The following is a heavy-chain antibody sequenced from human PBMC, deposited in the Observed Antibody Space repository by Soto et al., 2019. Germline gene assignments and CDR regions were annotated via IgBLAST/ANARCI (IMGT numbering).Heavy chain of an antibody. CDR1: GGTFSSYA. CDR3: ARPTRYYYDSSGQSAWFDP. Sequence: QVQLVQSGAEVKKPGSSVKVSCKASGGTFSSYAIGWVRQAPGQGLEWMGGIITIFGTANYAQKFQGRVTITADESTSTAYMELSSLRSEDTAVYYCARPTRYYYDSSGQSAWFDPWGQGTLVTVSS. D-gene: IGHD3-22*01. V-gene: IGHV1-69*12. CDR2: IITIFGTA. J-gene: IGHJ5*02.